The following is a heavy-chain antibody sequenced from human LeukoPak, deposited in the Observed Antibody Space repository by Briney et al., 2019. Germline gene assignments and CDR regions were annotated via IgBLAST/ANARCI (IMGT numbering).Heavy chain of an antibody. CDR3: ARDTRAYDKSAYPYFDY. Sequence: SETLSLTCTVSGASIRSYYWSWIRQSPGKGLEWIGFIYHSGSTNYNPSLKSRVTMSVDTSKSQFSLKLSSVTPADTAVYYCARDTRAYDKSAYPYFDYWGQGTLVTVSS. D-gene: IGHD3-22*01. V-gene: IGHV4-59*01. J-gene: IGHJ4*02. CDR1: GASIRSYY. CDR2: IYHSGST.